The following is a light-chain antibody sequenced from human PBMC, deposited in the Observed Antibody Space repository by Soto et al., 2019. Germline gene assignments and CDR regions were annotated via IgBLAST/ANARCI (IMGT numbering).Light chain of an antibody. CDR1: SSDVGGYNY. CDR3: SSYTSSSTLDV. Sequence: QSVLTQPASVSGSPGQSITISCTGTSSDVGGYNYVSWYQQHPGKAPKLMIYYVSNRPSGVSNRFSGSKSGNTASLTISGLQAEDEDEYYCSSYTSSSTLDVFGTGTTLPVL. V-gene: IGLV2-14*01. CDR2: YVS. J-gene: IGLJ1*01.